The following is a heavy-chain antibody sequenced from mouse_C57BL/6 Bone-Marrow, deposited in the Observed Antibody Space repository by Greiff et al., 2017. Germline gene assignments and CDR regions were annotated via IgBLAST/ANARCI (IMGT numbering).Heavy chain of an antibody. Sequence: EVKVVESGGDLVKPGGSLKLSCAASGFTFSSYGMSWVRQTPDKRLEWVATISSGGSYNYYPDSVKGRFTISRDNAKNTLYLQMSSLKSEDTAMYYCARRGMVKGYFDYWGQGTTLTVSS. J-gene: IGHJ2*01. CDR3: ARRGMVKGYFDY. CDR1: GFTFSSYG. D-gene: IGHD2-2*01. CDR2: ISSGGSYN. V-gene: IGHV5-6*01.